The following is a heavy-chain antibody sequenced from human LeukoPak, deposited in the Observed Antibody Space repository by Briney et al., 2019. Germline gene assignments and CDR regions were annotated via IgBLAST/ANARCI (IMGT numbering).Heavy chain of an antibody. Sequence: PGGSLRLSCAVSGFTFSVSWMSWVRQAPGRGLEWVAHIKQDGSVTGYVDSVKGRFTISRDNAKNSLYLQMNSLTAEDSAVYYCWHPLFQGAVSWGQGTLVTVSS. D-gene: IGHD3-10*01. V-gene: IGHV3-7*01. J-gene: IGHJ5*02. CDR2: IKQDGSVT. CDR1: GFTFSVSW. CDR3: WHPLFQGAVS.